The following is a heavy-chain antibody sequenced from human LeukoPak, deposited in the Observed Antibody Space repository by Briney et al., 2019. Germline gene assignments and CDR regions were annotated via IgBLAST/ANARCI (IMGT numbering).Heavy chain of an antibody. Sequence: SETLSLTCAVYGGSFNGYYWTWIRQPPGKGLEWIGEINHSGSSNYNPSFKSRVTISVDTFKNQFSLKLSSVTAADTAVYYCARAVWGSYRHMRYYFDYWGQGTLVTVSS. CDR2: INHSGSS. CDR3: ARAVWGSYRHMRYYFDY. V-gene: IGHV4-34*01. D-gene: IGHD3-16*02. CDR1: GGSFNGYY. J-gene: IGHJ4*02.